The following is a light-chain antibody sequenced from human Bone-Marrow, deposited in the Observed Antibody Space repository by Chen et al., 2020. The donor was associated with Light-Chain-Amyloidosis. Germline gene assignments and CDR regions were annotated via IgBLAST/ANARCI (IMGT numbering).Light chain of an antibody. CDR1: DLPTKY. CDR2: RAT. J-gene: IGLJ2*01. Sequence: DLTQPASVSVPPGQTARIACSGDDLPTKYAYWYQQKPVQAPVLVIHRATERPSGISGRFSGSSSGTTATLTISGVQAEDEADYHCQSADSSGTYEVIFGGGTKLTVL. CDR3: QSADSSGTYEVI. V-gene: IGLV3-25*03.